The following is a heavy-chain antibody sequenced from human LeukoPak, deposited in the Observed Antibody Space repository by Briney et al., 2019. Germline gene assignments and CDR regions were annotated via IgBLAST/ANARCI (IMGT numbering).Heavy chain of an antibody. Sequence: PGGSLRLSCAASGFTFSSYSMNWVRQAPGKGLEWVSSISSSSSYIYYADSVKGRFTISRDNAKNSLYLQMNSLRAEDTAVYYCARDRAGVGVRGPWYMDVWGKGTTVTVSS. CDR3: ARDRAGVGVRGPWYMDV. D-gene: IGHD3-10*01. J-gene: IGHJ6*03. V-gene: IGHV3-21*01. CDR2: ISSSSSYI. CDR1: GFTFSSYS.